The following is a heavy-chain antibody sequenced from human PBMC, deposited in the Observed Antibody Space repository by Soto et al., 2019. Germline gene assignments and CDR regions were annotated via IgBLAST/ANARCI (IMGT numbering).Heavy chain of an antibody. V-gene: IGHV3-13*01. J-gene: IGHJ5*02. D-gene: IGHD3-10*01. CDR2: IGTLSDT. CDR3: ARGRSFSYDSTPPPMFDP. CDR1: GFTFSTFD. Sequence: PGGSLRVCCAGSGFTFSTFDIHWVRQAPGKGLEWVSGIGTLSDTFYAASVQGRFTISRQNAKNSVYLQMNSLRAGDTAFYYCARGRSFSYDSTPPPMFDPWGQGTLVTVSS.